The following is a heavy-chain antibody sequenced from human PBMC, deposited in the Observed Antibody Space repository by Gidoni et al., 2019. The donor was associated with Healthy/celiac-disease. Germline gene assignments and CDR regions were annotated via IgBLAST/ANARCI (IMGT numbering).Heavy chain of an antibody. CDR3: AKDRWELHT. D-gene: IGHD1-26*01. CDR1: GFTFSRYG. CDR2: ISYDGSNK. J-gene: IGHJ5*02. V-gene: IGHV3-30*18. Sequence: QVQLVSSGGGVVQPGRSLRLSCAASGFTFSRYGMHWVRQAPGKGLEGVAVISYDGSNKYYADSVKGRFTISRDNSKNTLYLQMNSLRAEDTAVYYCAKDRWELHTWGQGTLVTVSS.